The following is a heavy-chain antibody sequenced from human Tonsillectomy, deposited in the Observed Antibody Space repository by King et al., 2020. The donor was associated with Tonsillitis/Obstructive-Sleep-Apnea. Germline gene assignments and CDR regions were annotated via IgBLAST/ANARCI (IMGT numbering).Heavy chain of an antibody. CDR3: ARGSVVVVPAAIVWWFDP. D-gene: IGHD2-2*01. CDR1: GGSFSGYY. J-gene: IGHJ5*02. Sequence: VQLQQWGAGLLKPSETLSLTCAVYGGSFSGYYWSWIRQPPGKGLEWIGEINHSGSTNYNPSLKSGVTISVDTSKNQFSLKLTSVTATDTAVYYCARGSVVVVPAAIVWWFDPWGQGTLVTVSS. CDR2: INHSGST. V-gene: IGHV4-34*01.